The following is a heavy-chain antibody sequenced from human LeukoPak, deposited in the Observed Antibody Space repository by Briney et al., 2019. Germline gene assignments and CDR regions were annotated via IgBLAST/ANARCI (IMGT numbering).Heavy chain of an antibody. Sequence: SQTLSLTCAISGDSVSSNSAAWNWIRQSPSRGLEWLGRTYYRSKWYNDYAVSVKSRITINPDTSKNQFSLQLNSVTPEDTAVYYCARDLVDQTHYYGSGVFDYWGQGTLVTVSS. CDR3: ARDLVDQTHYYGSGVFDY. J-gene: IGHJ4*02. V-gene: IGHV6-1*01. D-gene: IGHD3-10*01. CDR2: TYYRSKWYN. CDR1: GDSVSSNSAA.